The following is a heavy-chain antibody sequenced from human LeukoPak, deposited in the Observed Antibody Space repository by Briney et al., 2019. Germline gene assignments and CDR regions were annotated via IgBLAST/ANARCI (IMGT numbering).Heavy chain of an antibody. CDR1: GFTFDDYA. D-gene: IGHD2-8*01. CDR3: AKRGVDYYFDY. J-gene: IGHJ4*02. Sequence: GGSLRLSCAASGFTFDDYAMHWVRQAPGKGLEWVSGISWNSGSIGYADSVKGRFTISRDNAKNSLYLQMNSLRAEDTALYYCAKRGVDYYFDYWGQGTLVTASS. V-gene: IGHV3-9*01. CDR2: ISWNSGSI.